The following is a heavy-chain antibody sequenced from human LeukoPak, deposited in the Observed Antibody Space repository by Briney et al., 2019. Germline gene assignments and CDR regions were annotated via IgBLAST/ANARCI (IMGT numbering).Heavy chain of an antibody. CDR2: IYYSGST. J-gene: IGHJ6*02. V-gene: IGHV4-39*01. CDR3: ARLVAASGAYYYGMDV. Sequence: SETLSLTCTVSGGSISSSSYYWGWIRQPPGKGLEWIGSIYYSGSTYYNPSLKSRVTISVDTSKNQFFLKLSSVTAADTAVYYCARLVAASGAYYYGMDVWGQGTTVTVSS. CDR1: GGSISSSSYY. D-gene: IGHD2-15*01.